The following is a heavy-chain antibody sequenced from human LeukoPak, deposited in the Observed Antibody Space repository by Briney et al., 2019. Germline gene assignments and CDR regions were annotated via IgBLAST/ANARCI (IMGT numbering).Heavy chain of an antibody. V-gene: IGHV3-66*01. CDR3: ARGYYYDSSAPAFQH. J-gene: IGHJ1*01. CDR2: IYSGGST. Sequence: PGGSLRLSCAASGFTVSSNYMSWVRQAPGKGLEWVSVIYSGGSTYYADSVKGRFTISRDNSKNTLYLQMNSLRAEHTAVYYCARGYYYDSSAPAFQHWGQGTLVTVSS. CDR1: GFTVSSNY. D-gene: IGHD3-22*01.